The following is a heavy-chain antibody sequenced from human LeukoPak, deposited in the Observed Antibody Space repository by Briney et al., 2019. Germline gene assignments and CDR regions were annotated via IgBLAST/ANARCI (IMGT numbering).Heavy chain of an antibody. CDR2: INTNTGNP. D-gene: IGHD3-3*01. V-gene: IGHV7-4-1*02. J-gene: IGHJ6*02. CDR3: ARDDFWSGYYSPRSSV. CDR1: GYTFTSYA. Sequence: GASVKVSCKASGYTFTSYAMNWVRQAPGQGLEWMGWINTNTGNPTYAQGFTGRFVFSLDTSVSTAYRQISSLKAEDTAVYYCARDDFWSGYYSPRSSVWGQGTTVTVPS.